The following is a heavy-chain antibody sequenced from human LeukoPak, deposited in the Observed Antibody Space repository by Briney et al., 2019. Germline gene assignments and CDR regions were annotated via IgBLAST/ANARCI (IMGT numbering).Heavy chain of an antibody. V-gene: IGHV3-30*02. Sequence: GGSLRLSCAASGFTFSSYGMHWLRQAPGKGLEWVAFIRYDGSNKYYADSVKGRFTISRDNSKYTLYLQMNSLRAEDTAVYYCAKERPSRDSYGYFDYWGQGTLVTVSS. D-gene: IGHD5-18*01. CDR1: GFTFSSYG. CDR3: AKERPSRDSYGYFDY. J-gene: IGHJ4*02. CDR2: IRYDGSNK.